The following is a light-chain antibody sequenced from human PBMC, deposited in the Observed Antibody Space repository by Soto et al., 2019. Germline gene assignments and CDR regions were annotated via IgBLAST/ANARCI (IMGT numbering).Light chain of an antibody. V-gene: IGKV1-12*01. Sequence: DIQMTQSPSTLSASVGDTVTITCRASQTIIRWLAWYQQKPGKAPRLLIYTASTLESGVPSRFSASGSGTDFTLTISSLQPEDFATYYCQQANSFPPTFGQGTKVDIK. CDR3: QQANSFPPT. CDR1: QTIIRW. J-gene: IGKJ1*01. CDR2: TAS.